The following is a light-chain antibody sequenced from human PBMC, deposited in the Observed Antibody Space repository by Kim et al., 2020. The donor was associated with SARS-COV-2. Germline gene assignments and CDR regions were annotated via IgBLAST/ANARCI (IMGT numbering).Light chain of an antibody. CDR2: LNSDGSH. CDR1: SGNSSYA. Sequence: ASVKLNCTLSSGNSSYAIAWHQQQPEKGPRYLMKLNSDGSHSKGDGIPDRFSGSSSGAERYLTISSLQSEDEADYYCQTWGTGIRVFGGGTKLTVL. V-gene: IGLV4-69*01. CDR3: QTWGTGIRV. J-gene: IGLJ3*02.